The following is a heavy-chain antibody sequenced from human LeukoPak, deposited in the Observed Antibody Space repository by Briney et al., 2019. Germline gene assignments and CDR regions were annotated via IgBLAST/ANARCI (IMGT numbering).Heavy chain of an antibody. CDR1: GGSISSHY. J-gene: IGHJ4*02. CDR2: MYYSGRT. CDR3: ARGNWRYYFGY. Sequence: SETLSLTCTVSGGSISSHYWSWIRQPPGKGLEWIGCMYYSGRTGYNPSLKSRVTISVDTSKNQFSLKMSSMTAADTAVYYCARGNWRYYFGYWGPGTLVSVSS. V-gene: IGHV4-59*11. D-gene: IGHD3-3*01.